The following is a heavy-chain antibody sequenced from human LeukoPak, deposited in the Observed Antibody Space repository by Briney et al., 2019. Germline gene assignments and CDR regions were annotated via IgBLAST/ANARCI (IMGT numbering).Heavy chain of an antibody. V-gene: IGHV3-23*01. CDR2: IGDSGVST. Sequence: GGSLRLSCAASGFTFSSSVMSWVRQVPGKGLEWVSGIGDSGVSTYYADSVRGRFTISRDNSKNTLYLQMNRLRADDAGVYYCVKEYWDYWDQGTVVTVSS. D-gene: IGHD2-15*01. J-gene: IGHJ4*02. CDR3: VKEYWDY. CDR1: GFTFSSSV.